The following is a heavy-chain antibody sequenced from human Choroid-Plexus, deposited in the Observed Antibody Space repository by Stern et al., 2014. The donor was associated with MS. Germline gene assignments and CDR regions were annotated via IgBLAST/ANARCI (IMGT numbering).Heavy chain of an antibody. D-gene: IGHD1-26*01. CDR1: GGTLISYP. CDR3: ARHLGSHESGWFDP. J-gene: IGHJ5*02. V-gene: IGHV1-69*01. Sequence: QVQLVASGAEVKKPGSSVKVSCQASGGTLISYPISWVRQAPGQGLEWLGGLMPILGTSNYAHKFQGRVTITADESTTTIYMELRSLKSEDTAVYYCARHLGSHESGWFDPWGQGTLVTVSS. CDR2: LMPILGTS.